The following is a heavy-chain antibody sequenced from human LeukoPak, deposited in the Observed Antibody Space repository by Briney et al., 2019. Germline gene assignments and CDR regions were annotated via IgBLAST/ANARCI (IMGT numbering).Heavy chain of an antibody. D-gene: IGHD4-23*01. CDR2: ISGSGGST. Sequence: GGSLRLSXAASGFTFSSYAMSWVRQAPGKGLEWVSAISGSGGSTYYADSVKGRFTISRDNSKNTLYLQMNSLRAEDTAVYYCAILGNSNPLRLPFDYWGQGTLVTVSS. CDR1: GFTFSSYA. J-gene: IGHJ4*02. CDR3: AILGNSNPLRLPFDY. V-gene: IGHV3-23*01.